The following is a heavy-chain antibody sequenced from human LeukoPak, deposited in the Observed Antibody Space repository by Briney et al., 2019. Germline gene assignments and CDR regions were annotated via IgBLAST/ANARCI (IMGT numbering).Heavy chain of an antibody. V-gene: IGHV5-51*01. D-gene: IGHD3-10*01. Sequence: GEFLKISCKGSGYSFTNYWIGWVRQMPGKGLEWMGIIYPSDSDTRYSPSFQGQVTISADKSISTAYLQWSGLKASDTAMYYYASAGISASFDHWGRGTLVTVSS. CDR2: IYPSDSDT. J-gene: IGHJ2*01. CDR1: GYSFTNYW. CDR3: ASAGISASFDH.